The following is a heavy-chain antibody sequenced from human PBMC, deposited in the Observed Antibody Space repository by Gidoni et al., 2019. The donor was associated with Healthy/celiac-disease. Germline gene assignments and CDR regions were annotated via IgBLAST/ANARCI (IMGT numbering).Heavy chain of an antibody. Sequence: EVQLVESGGGLVKPGGSLRLSCAAYGFTFSNAWMNWVRQAPGKGLEWVGRIKSKTDCVTTDYAAPVKGRFTISRDDSKNTLYLQMNSLKTEDTAVYYCTTTNLGYSYGPTDDYWGQGTLVTVSS. CDR3: TTTNLGYSYGPTDDY. D-gene: IGHD5-18*01. V-gene: IGHV3-15*07. J-gene: IGHJ4*02. CDR2: IKSKTDCVTT. CDR1: GFTFSNAW.